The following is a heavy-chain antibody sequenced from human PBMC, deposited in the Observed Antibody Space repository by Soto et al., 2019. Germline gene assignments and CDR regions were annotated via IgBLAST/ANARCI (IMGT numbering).Heavy chain of an antibody. CDR3: TRGVTDAKRGDN. Sequence: QVQLVQSGAEVKKPGSSVKVSCKASGGTFTSYTINWVRQAPGQGLEWMGRIIPILDTANYAQKFQGRVTVTADKSTGTAFMELTSLRSEDTAVYYGTRGVTDAKRGDNWGQETLVTVSS. CDR2: IIPILDTA. D-gene: IGHD2-21*02. CDR1: GGTFTSYT. V-gene: IGHV1-69*08. J-gene: IGHJ4*02.